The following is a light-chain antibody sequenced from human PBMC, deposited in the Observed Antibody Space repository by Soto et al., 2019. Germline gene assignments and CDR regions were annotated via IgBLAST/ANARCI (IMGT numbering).Light chain of an antibody. CDR2: KAS. V-gene: IGKV1-5*03. CDR1: QNITDW. CDR3: QQYNIYSWT. Sequence: DIQMTQSPSTLSAYVGDRVTITCRASQNITDWLAWYQQKPGKAPNLLIYKASSLESGVPSRFSGSGSGTEFTLTISSLQPDDFATYYCQQYNIYSWTFGQGTKVEIK. J-gene: IGKJ1*01.